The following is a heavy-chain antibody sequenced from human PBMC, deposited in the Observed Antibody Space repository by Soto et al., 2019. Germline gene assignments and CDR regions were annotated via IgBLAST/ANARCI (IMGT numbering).Heavy chain of an antibody. CDR3: AREQREVPGDWFDP. Sequence: QVQLQESGPGLVKPSQTLSLTCTVSGGSIVSGDYYWSWIRQHPGKGLEWIGYIYYSGNTYYNPSLKSRVTMSVDTSKNQFALKLSSVTAADTAVYYCAREQREVPGDWFDPWGQGTLVTVSS. V-gene: IGHV4-31*03. J-gene: IGHJ5*02. D-gene: IGHD1-26*01. CDR2: IYYSGNT. CDR1: GGSIVSGDYY.